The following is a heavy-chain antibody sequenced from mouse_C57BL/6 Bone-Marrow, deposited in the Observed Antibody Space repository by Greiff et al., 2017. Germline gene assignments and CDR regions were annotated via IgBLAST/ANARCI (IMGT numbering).Heavy chain of an antibody. J-gene: IGHJ4*01. V-gene: IGHV2-2*01. D-gene: IGHD1-1*01. CDR3: AITSVYYAMDY. CDR1: GFSLTSYG. CDR2: IWSGGST. Sequence: VQLKESGPGLVQPSQCLSITCTASGFSLTSYGVHWVRQSPGKGLEWLGEIWSGGSTDYYAAFISRLSSSKDNSKSQVFFKMNSLQADDTAIYYCAITSVYYAMDYWGQGTSVTVSS.